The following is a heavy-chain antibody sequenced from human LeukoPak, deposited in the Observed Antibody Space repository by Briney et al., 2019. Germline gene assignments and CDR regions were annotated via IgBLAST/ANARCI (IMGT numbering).Heavy chain of an antibody. J-gene: IGHJ4*02. V-gene: IGHV3-73*01. Sequence: PGGSLRLSCAASGFTFSGSAMHWVRQASGKGLEWVGRIRSKANSYATAYAASVKGRFTISRDDSKNTAYLQMNSLKTEYTAVYYCTSPRGYYLGYWGQGTLVTVSS. CDR3: TSPRGYYLGY. D-gene: IGHD3-10*01. CDR2: IRSKANSYAT. CDR1: GFTFSGSA.